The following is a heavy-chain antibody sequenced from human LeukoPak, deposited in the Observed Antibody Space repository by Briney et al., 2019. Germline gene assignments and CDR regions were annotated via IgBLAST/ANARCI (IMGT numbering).Heavy chain of an antibody. CDR3: AREVTIFGVVTLDS. Sequence: SETLSLTCSVSGGSISSYYWSWIRQSAGKGLEWIGRIYTSESTSYNPSLKGRVTISVDTSKNQFSLKLSSVTAADTAVYYCAREVTIFGVVTLDSWGQGTLVTVSS. CDR1: GGSISSYY. D-gene: IGHD3-3*01. J-gene: IGHJ4*02. V-gene: IGHV4-4*07. CDR2: IYTSEST.